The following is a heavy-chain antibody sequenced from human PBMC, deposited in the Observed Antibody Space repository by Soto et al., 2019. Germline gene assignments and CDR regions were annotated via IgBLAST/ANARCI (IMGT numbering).Heavy chain of an antibody. CDR2: IYYTGFT. CDR1: GDSISSSAYY. D-gene: IGHD1-20*01. J-gene: IGHJ4*02. V-gene: IGHV4-39*01. CDR3: ATTQKGFNWNYSES. Sequence: PAETLSLTCAVSGDSISSSAYYWGWLLQSPGKGLEWIGSIYYTGFTSYNPSLESRVTVSVDTSKNQFSLNLTSVTAADTAVYYCATTQKGFNWNYSESWGQGTLVNVSP.